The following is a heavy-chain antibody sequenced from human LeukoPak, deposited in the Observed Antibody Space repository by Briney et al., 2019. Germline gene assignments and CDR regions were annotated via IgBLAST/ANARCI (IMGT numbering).Heavy chain of an antibody. Sequence: PSETLSLTCAVYGGSFSGYYWSWIRQPPEKGLEWIGSIDSSGGTYYKPSLKSRVTMSVDTSKNQFSLRLSSVTAADTALYYCARLRGPLLPGYWGQGTLVTVSS. CDR1: GGSFSGYY. D-gene: IGHD2/OR15-2a*01. V-gene: IGHV4-34*01. CDR3: ARLRGPLLPGY. J-gene: IGHJ4*02. CDR2: IDSSGGT.